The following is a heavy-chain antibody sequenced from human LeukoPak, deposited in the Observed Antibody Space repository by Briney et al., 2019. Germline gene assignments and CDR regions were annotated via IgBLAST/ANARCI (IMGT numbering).Heavy chain of an antibody. Sequence: PSQTLSLTCTVSGGSISSGSYYWSWIRQPAGKGLEWIGRIYYSGSTYYNPSLKSRVTISVDTSKNQFSLKLSSVTAADTAAYYCASSLPIGYCSGGSCYLAWFDPWGQGTLVTVSS. V-gene: IGHV4-61*02. CDR1: GGSISSGSYY. D-gene: IGHD2-15*01. CDR3: ASSLPIGYCSGGSCYLAWFDP. CDR2: IYYSGST. J-gene: IGHJ5*02.